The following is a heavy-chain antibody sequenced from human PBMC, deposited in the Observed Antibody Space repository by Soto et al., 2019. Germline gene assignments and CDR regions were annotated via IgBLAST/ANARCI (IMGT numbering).Heavy chain of an antibody. CDR2: ISAYNGNT. V-gene: IGHV1-18*01. CDR3: ARDYHIAVAGTPNWFDP. Sequence: ASVKVSCKASGYTFTSYGISWVRQAPGQGFEWMGWISAYNGNTNYAQKLQGRVTMTTDTSTSTAYMELRSLRSDDTAVYYCARDYHIAVAGTPNWFDPWGQGTLVTVSS. CDR1: GYTFTSYG. J-gene: IGHJ5*02. D-gene: IGHD6-19*01.